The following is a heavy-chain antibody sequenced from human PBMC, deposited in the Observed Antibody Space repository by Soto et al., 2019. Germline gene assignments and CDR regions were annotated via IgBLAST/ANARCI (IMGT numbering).Heavy chain of an antibody. D-gene: IGHD3-10*01. Sequence: ASVKVSCKASGYTFTGYYMHWVRQAPGQGLEWMGWINPNSGGTNYAQKFQGWVTMTRDTSISTAYMELSRLRSDDTAVYYCARESGFGESITGGNWFDPWGQGTLVTVSS. CDR3: ARESGFGESITGGNWFDP. CDR1: GYTFTGYY. CDR2: INPNSGGT. V-gene: IGHV1-2*04. J-gene: IGHJ5*02.